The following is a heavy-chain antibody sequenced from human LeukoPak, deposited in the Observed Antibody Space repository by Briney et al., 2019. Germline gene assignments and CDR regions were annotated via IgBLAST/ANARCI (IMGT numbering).Heavy chain of an antibody. CDR2: INHSGST. V-gene: IGHV4-34*01. CDR3: ARAHYYYYYYMDV. CDR1: GGSFSGYY. Sequence: SETLSLTCAVYGGSFSGYYWSWIRQPPGKGLEWIGEINHSGSTNYNPSLKSRVTISVDTSKNQFSLKLSSVTAADTAVYYCARAHYYYYYYMDVWGKGTTVTIS. J-gene: IGHJ6*03.